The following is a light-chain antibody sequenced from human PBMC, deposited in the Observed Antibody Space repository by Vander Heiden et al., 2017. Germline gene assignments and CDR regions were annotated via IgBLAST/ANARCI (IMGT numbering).Light chain of an antibody. CDR3: QQLNSYPSIT. Sequence: IQLTQSPSFLPSSVGDTVTITCRASQGISSYLAWYQQKPGKAPKLLIYAASTLQSGVPSRFSGSGSGTEFTLTISSLQPEDFATYYCQQLNSYPSITFGQGTQVEIK. CDR2: AAS. J-gene: IGKJ5*01. V-gene: IGKV1-9*01. CDR1: QGISSY.